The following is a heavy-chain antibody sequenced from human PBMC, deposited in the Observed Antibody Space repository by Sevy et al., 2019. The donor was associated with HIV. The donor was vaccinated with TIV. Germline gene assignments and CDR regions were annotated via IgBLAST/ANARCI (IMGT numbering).Heavy chain of an antibody. J-gene: IGHJ3*02. CDR2: IYYGGST. CDR1: GGSVNSGSYY. CDR3: ARELKWELPHGDDASDI. Sequence: SETLSLTCTVAGGSVNSGSYYWSWIRQPPGKGLEWIGYIYYGGSTNYNPSLKSRVTISVDTSKNQFSLKLNSVTTAATAVYFCARELKWELPHGDDASDIWGQGTTVTVSS. V-gene: IGHV4-61*01. D-gene: IGHD1-26*01.